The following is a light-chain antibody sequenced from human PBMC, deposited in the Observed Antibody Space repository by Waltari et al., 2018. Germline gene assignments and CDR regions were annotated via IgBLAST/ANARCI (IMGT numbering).Light chain of an antibody. Sequence: QSALTQPASVSGSPGQSITISCTGTSSAVGNSQRVSWYQQHPDKAPKPTIYAVSNRPSGVSDRFSGSKSGDMASLTISGRQPEDEAEYFCSSYAGSSKGVFGGGTTVTVL. J-gene: IGLJ2*01. CDR2: AVS. CDR3: SSYAGSSKGV. V-gene: IGLV2-23*02. CDR1: SSAVGNSQR.